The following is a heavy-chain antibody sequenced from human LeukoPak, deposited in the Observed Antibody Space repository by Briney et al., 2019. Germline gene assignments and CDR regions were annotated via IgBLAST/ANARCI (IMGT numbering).Heavy chain of an antibody. Sequence: SETLSLTCTVSGGSISRGGYYWSWIRQPPGKGLEWIGYIYHSGSTYYNPSLKSRVTISVDRSKNQFSLKLSSVTAADTAVYYCARGSGIAAAGTLGYWGQGTLVTVSS. CDR3: ARGSGIAAAGTLGY. D-gene: IGHD6-13*01. CDR1: GGSISRGGYY. J-gene: IGHJ4*02. CDR2: IYHSGST. V-gene: IGHV4-30-2*01.